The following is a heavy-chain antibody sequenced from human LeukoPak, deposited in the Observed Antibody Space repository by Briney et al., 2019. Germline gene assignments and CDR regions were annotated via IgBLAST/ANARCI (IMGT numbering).Heavy chain of an antibody. D-gene: IGHD3-10*01. CDR1: GGPISSYY. V-gene: IGHV4-30-4*08. Sequence: PSETLSLTCTVSGGPISSYYWSWIRQPPGKGLEWIGYIYYSGSTYYNPSLKSRVTISVDTSKNQFSLKLSSVTAADTAVYYCARSKAFGELFALDYWGQGTLVTVSS. CDR2: IYYSGST. J-gene: IGHJ4*02. CDR3: ARSKAFGELFALDY.